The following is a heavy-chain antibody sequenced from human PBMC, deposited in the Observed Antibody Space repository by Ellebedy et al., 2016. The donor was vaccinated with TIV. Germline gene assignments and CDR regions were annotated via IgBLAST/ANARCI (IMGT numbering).Heavy chain of an antibody. J-gene: IGHJ4*02. CDR1: GFIFTTSW. CDR3: ARTPVRLGSPGKAFDY. V-gene: IGHV3-7*03. Sequence: PGGSLRLSCAASGFIFTTSWMTWVRQATGKGLEWVANIKQDGSVEYYVDAVKGRFNISRDNAKNSLYLQMNSLIAEDTAVYYCARTPVRLGSPGKAFDYWGQGTLVTVSS. D-gene: IGHD4-23*01. CDR2: IKQDGSVE.